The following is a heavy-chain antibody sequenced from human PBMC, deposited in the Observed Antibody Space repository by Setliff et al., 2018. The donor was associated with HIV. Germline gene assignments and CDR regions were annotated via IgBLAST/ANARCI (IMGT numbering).Heavy chain of an antibody. CDR2: FRGDDRTT. D-gene: IGHD1-26*01. CDR1: GFTFSTYA. CDR3: ARALYGSDSLLDS. Sequence: PSETLSLSCAASGFTFSTYAMSWVRQAPGRGLVWVSRFRGDDRTTNYADSVKGRFTFSSDNAKNTVYLQMDALRAEDTAVYYCARALYGSDSLLDSWGQGTLVTVSS. J-gene: IGHJ4*02. V-gene: IGHV3-74*01.